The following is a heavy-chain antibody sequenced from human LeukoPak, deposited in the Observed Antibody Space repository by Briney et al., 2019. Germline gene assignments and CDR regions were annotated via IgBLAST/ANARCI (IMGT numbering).Heavy chain of an antibody. D-gene: IGHD2-8*01. CDR2: IKQDGSEK. Sequence: PGGSLRLSCAASGFTFSSYWMSWVRQAPGKGLEWVANIKQDGSEKYYVDSVKGRFTISRDNAKNSLYLQMNGLRAEDTAVYYCARVAYAIFHYFDYWGQGTLVTVSS. CDR1: GFTFSSYW. J-gene: IGHJ4*02. CDR3: ARVAYAIFHYFDY. V-gene: IGHV3-7*01.